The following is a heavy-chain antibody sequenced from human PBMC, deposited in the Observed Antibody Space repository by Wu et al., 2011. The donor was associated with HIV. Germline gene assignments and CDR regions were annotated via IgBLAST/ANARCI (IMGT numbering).Heavy chain of an antibody. CDR1: GYSFRSYG. V-gene: IGHV1-18*04. CDR3: ARDESGTSSYYGMDV. J-gene: IGHJ6*02. Sequence: QVQLVQSGGEVKKPGASVKVSCKASGYSFRSYGISWVRQAPGQGLEYMGWISTYNGNTNYVQNLQGRVTLTTDTSTDTAYMELRSLRSDDTAVYYCARDESGTSSYYGMDVWGQGTTVTVSS. D-gene: IGHD1-26*01. CDR2: ISTYNGNT.